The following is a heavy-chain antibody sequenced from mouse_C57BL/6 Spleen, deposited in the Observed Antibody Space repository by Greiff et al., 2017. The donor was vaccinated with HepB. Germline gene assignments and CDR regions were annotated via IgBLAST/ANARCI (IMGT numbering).Heavy chain of an antibody. Sequence: VMLVESGPGLVAPSQSLSITCTVSGFSLTSYGVHWVRQPPGKGLEWLVVIWSDGSTTYNSALKSRLSISKDNSKSQVFLKMNSLQTDDTAMYYCARQPNYDYDRAYYYAMDYWGQGTSVTVSS. CDR1: GFSLTSYG. J-gene: IGHJ4*01. CDR2: IWSDGST. CDR3: ARQPNYDYDRAYYYAMDY. D-gene: IGHD2-4*01. V-gene: IGHV2-6-1*01.